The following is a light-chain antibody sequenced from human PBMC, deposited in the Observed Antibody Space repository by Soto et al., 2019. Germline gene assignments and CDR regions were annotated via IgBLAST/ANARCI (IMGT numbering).Light chain of an antibody. CDR1: SSDIGDYNY. J-gene: IGLJ1*01. Sequence: QLVLTQPASVSGSPGQSITISCTGTSSDIGDYNYVSWYQQHPGKAPKLMIYDVSNRPSGVSNRFSGSKSGNTASLTISGLQAEDEADYYCNSYTSTNIYVFGTGTKVTVL. CDR3: NSYTSTNIYV. CDR2: DVS. V-gene: IGLV2-14*01.